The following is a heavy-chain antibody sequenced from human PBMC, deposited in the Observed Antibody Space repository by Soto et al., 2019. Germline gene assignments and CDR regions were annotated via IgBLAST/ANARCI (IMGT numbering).Heavy chain of an antibody. Sequence: PSETLSLTCTVSSGSISSTIYSWDWIRQPPGKGLEWIGSIFYSGSTYYNPSLKSRVTISVDTSRNQFSLKLSSVTAADTAVYYCARWGDTAGPSLPGFDIWGHGTMVTVSS. CDR3: ARWGDTAGPSLPGFDI. D-gene: IGHD2-21*02. V-gene: IGHV4-39*07. CDR1: SGSISSTIYS. CDR2: IFYSGST. J-gene: IGHJ3*02.